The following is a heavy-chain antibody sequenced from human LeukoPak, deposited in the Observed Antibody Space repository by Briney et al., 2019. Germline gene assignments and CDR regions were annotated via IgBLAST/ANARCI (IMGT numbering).Heavy chain of an antibody. CDR2: ISYDGSNK. V-gene: IGHV3-30-3*01. D-gene: IGHD6-19*01. Sequence: GGSLRLSCAASGFTFSSYAMHWVRQAPGKGLECVAVISYDGSNKYYADSVKGRFTISRDNSKNTLYLQMNSLRAEDTAVYYCARDWSIAVAGTGFFDYWGQGTLVTVSS. CDR3: ARDWSIAVAGTGFFDY. J-gene: IGHJ4*02. CDR1: GFTFSSYA.